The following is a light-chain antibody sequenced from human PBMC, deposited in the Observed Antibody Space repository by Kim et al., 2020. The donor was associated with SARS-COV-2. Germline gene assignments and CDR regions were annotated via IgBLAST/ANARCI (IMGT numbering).Light chain of an antibody. CDR1: SSDIGGYNY. CDR3: ISYIDTNTLV. CDR2: DVT. J-gene: IGLJ2*01. V-gene: IGLV2-14*03. Sequence: QSALTQPASVSGSPGQSITISCTGTSSDIGGYNYVSWYQQYPGKAPKLMIYDVTEQPSGISNRFSGSKSGNTASLTISGLQAEDEAHYYCISYIDTNTLVFGGGTQLTVL.